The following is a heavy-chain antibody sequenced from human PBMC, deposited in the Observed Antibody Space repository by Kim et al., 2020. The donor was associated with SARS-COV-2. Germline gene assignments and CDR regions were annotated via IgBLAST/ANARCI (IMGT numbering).Heavy chain of an antibody. D-gene: IGHD5-12*01. CDR2: ISYDGGNK. CDR1: GFTFSNYA. J-gene: IGHJ4*02. V-gene: IGHV3-30*04. CDR3: ARDLRGVATIPFDY. Sequence: GGSLRLSCAASGFTFSNYAMHWVRQAPGKGLEWVAVISYDGGNKYYADSVKGRFTISRDNSKNTLYLQMNSLRAEDTAVYYCARDLRGVATIPFDYWGQGTLLTVSS.